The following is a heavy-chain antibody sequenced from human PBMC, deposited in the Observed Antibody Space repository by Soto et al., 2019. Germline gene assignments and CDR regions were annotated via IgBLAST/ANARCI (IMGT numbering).Heavy chain of an antibody. CDR2: IYYSGST. V-gene: IGHV4-31*03. CDR3: AASYCTKSVCYPRNYYYYVAV. J-gene: IGHJ6*03. CDR1: GGSISSGGYY. D-gene: IGHD2-8*01. Sequence: QVQLQESRPGLVKPSQTLSLTCTVSGGSISSGGYYWSGIRQHPGKALEWIGYIYYSGSTYYNPSLKRRVTISVDASKHQCSLKLSSVTAAGTAVYYCAASYCTKSVCYPRNYYYYVAVWGTGTAVTVSS.